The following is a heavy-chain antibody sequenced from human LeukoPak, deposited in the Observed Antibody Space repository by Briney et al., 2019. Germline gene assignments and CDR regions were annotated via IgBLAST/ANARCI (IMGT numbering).Heavy chain of an antibody. CDR1: GGSISSYY. CDR2: IYYSGST. V-gene: IGHV4-59*12. Sequence: SQTLSLTCTVSGGSISSYYWSWIRQPPGKGLEWIGYIYYSGSTNYNPSLKSRVTISVDTSKNQFSLKLSSVTAADTAVYYCARVVLGVVVPAAHYYYYYMDVWGKGTTVTVSS. CDR3: ARVVLGVVVPAAHYYYYYMDV. D-gene: IGHD2-2*01. J-gene: IGHJ6*03.